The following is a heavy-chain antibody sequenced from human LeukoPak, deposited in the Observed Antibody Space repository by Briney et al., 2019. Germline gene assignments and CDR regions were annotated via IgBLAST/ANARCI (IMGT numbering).Heavy chain of an antibody. D-gene: IGHD4-11*01. J-gene: IGHJ5*02. CDR2: IYTGGNT. CDR1: GFTVSSNY. Sequence: PGGSLRLSCAGSGFTVSSNYMSCVRQAPGKGLEWVSVIYTGGNTYYADSVKGRFTISRDNSKNTLYLQMNSLGAEDTAVYYRARGLIYSPNWFDPWGQGTLVTVSS. CDR3: ARGLIYSPNWFDP. V-gene: IGHV3-66*01.